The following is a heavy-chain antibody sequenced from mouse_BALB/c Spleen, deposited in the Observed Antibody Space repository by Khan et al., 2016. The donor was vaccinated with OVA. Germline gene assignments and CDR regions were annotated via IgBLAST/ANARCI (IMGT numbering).Heavy chain of an antibody. CDR3: ARGGGTAPFAY. D-gene: IGHD1-2*01. V-gene: IGHV5-15*02. CDR1: GFTFSDYG. CDR2: ISDLAYTF. Sequence: EVQLQESGGGLVQPGGSRKLSCAASGFTFSDYGMAWVRQAPGKGPEWVAFISDLAYTFYYADTVTGRFTLSRENAKNTLYLEMSGRGSGDTAMYYGARGGGTAPFAYWGQGTLVTVSA. J-gene: IGHJ3*01.